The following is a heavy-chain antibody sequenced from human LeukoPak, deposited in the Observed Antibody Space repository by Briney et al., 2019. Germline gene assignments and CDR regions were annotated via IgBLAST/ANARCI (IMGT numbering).Heavy chain of an antibody. D-gene: IGHD3-10*01. CDR3: ARGRGVYYYYGMDV. Sequence: SETLSLTCAVYGGSFSGYYWNWIRQPPGKGLEWIGEINYSGSTNYNPSLKSRVTISVDTSKNQFSLKVSSVTAADTAVYYCARGRGVYYYYGMDVWGQGTTVTVSS. CDR1: GGSFSGYY. CDR2: INYSGST. J-gene: IGHJ6*02. V-gene: IGHV4-34*01.